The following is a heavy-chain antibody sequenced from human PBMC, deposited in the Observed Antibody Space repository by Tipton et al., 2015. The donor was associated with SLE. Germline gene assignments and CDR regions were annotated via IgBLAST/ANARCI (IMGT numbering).Heavy chain of an antibody. J-gene: IGHJ5*02. CDR1: GASISSLY. CDR2: FHYSGGT. CDR3: ARAGEGVPAALPFDP. V-gene: IGHV4-59*11. Sequence: TLSLTCTVSGASISSLYWNWIRPPPGKGLEWIGYFHYSGGTNYNPSLRSRVTISGDTTKNQFSMRRYSVTAADTADYYCARAGEGVPAALPFDPWGQGTLVTVSS. D-gene: IGHD2-2*01.